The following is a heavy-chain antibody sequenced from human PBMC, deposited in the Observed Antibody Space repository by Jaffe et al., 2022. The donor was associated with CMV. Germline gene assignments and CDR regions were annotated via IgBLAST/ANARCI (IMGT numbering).Heavy chain of an antibody. J-gene: IGHJ4*02. CDR2: VYYSGNT. CDR1: GGSISSSTYH. Sequence: QLQLQESGPGLVKPSETLSLTCTIFGGSISSSTYHWAWIRQSPGKGLEWIGSVYYSGNTYYNPSLQSRVTISVDTSKNQFSLKLSSVTAADTAVYFCARQSPQSGYYNFWSNYYIDYWGQGTLVTVSS. D-gene: IGHD3-3*01. CDR3: ARQSPQSGYYNFWSNYYIDY. V-gene: IGHV4-39*01.